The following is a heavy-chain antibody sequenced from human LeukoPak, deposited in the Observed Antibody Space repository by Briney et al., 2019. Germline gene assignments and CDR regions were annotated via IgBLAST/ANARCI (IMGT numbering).Heavy chain of an antibody. CDR1: GFTVSSNF. CDR3: ASPSPGGPAAGLFDY. CDR2: LYSGGTT. J-gene: IGHJ4*02. D-gene: IGHD6-13*01. Sequence: GGSLRLSCAVSGFTVSSNFLNWVRQAPGRGLEWVSVLYSGGTTFYADSVKGRFTISRDNSKNTLYLQMNSLRPEDTAVYYCASPSPGGPAAGLFDYWGQGTLVTVSS. V-gene: IGHV3-53*05.